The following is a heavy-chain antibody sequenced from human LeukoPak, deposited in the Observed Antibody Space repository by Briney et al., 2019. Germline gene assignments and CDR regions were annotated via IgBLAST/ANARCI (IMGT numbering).Heavy chain of an antibody. CDR1: GGSISSYY. CDR2: IYYSGST. J-gene: IGHJ4*02. CDR3: ASADTAVFLFDY. V-gene: IGHV4-59*08. Sequence: SETLSLTCTVSGGSISSYYWSWIRQPPGKGLEWIGYIYYSGSTNYSPSLKSRVTISVDTSKNQFSLKLSSVTAADTAVYYCASADTAVFLFDYWGQGTLVTVSS. D-gene: IGHD2-2*02.